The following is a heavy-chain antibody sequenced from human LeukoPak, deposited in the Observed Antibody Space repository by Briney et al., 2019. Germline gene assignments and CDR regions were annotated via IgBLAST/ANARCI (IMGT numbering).Heavy chain of an antibody. CDR1: GGTFSSYA. Sequence: SVKVFCKASGGTFSSYAISWVRQAPGQGLEWMGGIIPIFGTANYAQKFQGRVTITAGESTSTAYMELSSLRSEDTAVYYCARTYYDSSGYQPSWGQGTLVTVSS. CDR3: ARTYYDSSGYQPS. CDR2: IIPIFGTA. D-gene: IGHD3-22*01. V-gene: IGHV1-69*13. J-gene: IGHJ5*02.